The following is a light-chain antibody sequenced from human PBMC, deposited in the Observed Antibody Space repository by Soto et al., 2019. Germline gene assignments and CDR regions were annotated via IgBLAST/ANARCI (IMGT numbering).Light chain of an antibody. CDR2: GAS. J-gene: IGKJ5*01. CDR3: QQYNNWHPIT. V-gene: IGKV4-1*01. CDR1: QSVLYSSNNNSY. Sequence: DTVMTQSPESPAVSLAERATINCNSSQSVLYSSNNNSYLAGYQHKPGQAPSLLIYGASTRATSIAARCIGSGSGTEFTLTISSLLSEDFAVYYCQQYNNWHPITFGQGTRLEIK.